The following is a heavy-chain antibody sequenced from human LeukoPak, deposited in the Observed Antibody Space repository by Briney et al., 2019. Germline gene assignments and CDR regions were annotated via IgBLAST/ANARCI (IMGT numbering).Heavy chain of an antibody. V-gene: IGHV4-4*07. J-gene: IGHJ3*01. D-gene: IGHD2-2*01. CDR2: IYTSGSA. CDR1: GGSISGNY. CDR3: ARYCSTISCYGPDAFDV. Sequence: SETLSLTCTVSGGSISGNYWSWIRQPAGRGLEWIGRIYTSGSANYNPSLKSRVTMSVDTSKNQFSLKLSSVTAADTAVYYCARYCSTISCYGPDAFDVWGQGTMVTVSS.